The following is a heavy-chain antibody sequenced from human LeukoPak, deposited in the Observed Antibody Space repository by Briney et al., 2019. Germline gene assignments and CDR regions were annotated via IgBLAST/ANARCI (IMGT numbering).Heavy chain of an antibody. V-gene: IGHV1-69*13. D-gene: IGHD3-22*01. CDR1: GGTFSSYA. Sequence: ASVKVSCKASGGTFSSYAISWVRQAPGQGLEWMGGIIPIFGTANYAQKFQGRVTITADESTSTAYMELSSLRSEDTAVYYCAREWPHYYDSSGYYWGGAFDIWGQGTMVTVSS. CDR2: IIPIFGTA. CDR3: AREWPHYYDSSGYYWGGAFDI. J-gene: IGHJ3*02.